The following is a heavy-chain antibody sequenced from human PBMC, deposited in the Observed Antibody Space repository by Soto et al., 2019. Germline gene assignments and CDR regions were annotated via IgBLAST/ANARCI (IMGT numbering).Heavy chain of an antibody. CDR3: ARGGLLPDY. D-gene: IGHD6-19*01. CDR1: GGSISSGGYS. CDR2: FSHSGST. Sequence: SETLSLTCAVSGGSISSGGYSWSWIRQPPGKGLEWIGYFSHSGSTYYNPSLKSRVTISVDRSKNQFSLKLSSVTAADTAVYYCARGGLLPDYWGQGTLVTVSS. V-gene: IGHV4-30-2*01. J-gene: IGHJ4*02.